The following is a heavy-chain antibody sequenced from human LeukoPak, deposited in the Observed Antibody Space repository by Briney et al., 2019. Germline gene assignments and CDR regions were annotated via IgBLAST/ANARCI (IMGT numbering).Heavy chain of an antibody. Sequence: ASVKVSCKASGGTFGSYAITWVRQAPGQGLEWMGRIIPIFGTANYAQKFQGRVTITTHESTSTAYMELSSLRSEDTAVYYCARERTMIVAAFDIWGQGTMVTVSS. J-gene: IGHJ3*02. CDR3: ARERTMIVAAFDI. V-gene: IGHV1-69*05. CDR2: IIPIFGTA. D-gene: IGHD3-22*01. CDR1: GGTFGSYA.